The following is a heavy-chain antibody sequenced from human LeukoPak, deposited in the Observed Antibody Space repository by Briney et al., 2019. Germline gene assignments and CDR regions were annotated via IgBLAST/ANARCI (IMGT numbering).Heavy chain of an antibody. V-gene: IGHV3-7*04. D-gene: IGHD3-16*01. CDR2: MNQLGNEK. CDR1: TFTFSSYW. J-gene: IGHJ4*02. CDR3: ARGTYYYEF. Sequence: GGSMRLSCAASTFTFSSYWMSWVRQAPGKGLEWVAYMNQLGNEKNYLDSVKGRFTISRDNAKNSLYLQMTSLRAEDTAVYYCARGTYYYEFWGQGTLVTVSS.